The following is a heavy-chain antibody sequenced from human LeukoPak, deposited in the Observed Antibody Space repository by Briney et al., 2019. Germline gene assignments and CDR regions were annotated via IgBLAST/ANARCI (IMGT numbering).Heavy chain of an antibody. CDR1: GFTFSTYA. CDR2: ISSSGANT. V-gene: IGHV3-23*01. D-gene: IGHD3-16*01. J-gene: IGHJ4*02. Sequence: GGSLRLSCEASGFTFSTYALNCVRQAPGKGLEWVSIISSSGANTYYADSVEGRFTISRDASKNTLYLQMNSLRAEDTAVYYCAKDDGGYDFDYWGQGTLVTVSS. CDR3: AKDDGGYDFDY.